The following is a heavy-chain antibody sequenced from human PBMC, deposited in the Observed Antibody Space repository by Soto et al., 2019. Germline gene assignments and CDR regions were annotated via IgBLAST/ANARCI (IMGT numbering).Heavy chain of an antibody. CDR1: GGTFSSYT. CDR2: IIPILGIA. D-gene: IGHD5-18*01. J-gene: IGHJ4*02. V-gene: IGHV1-69*02. CDR3: ARQQRGYSYGPFDY. Sequence: QVQLVQSGAEVKKPGSSVKVSCKASGGTFSSYTISWVRQAPGQGLEWMGRIIPILGIANYAQKFQGRVTITADKSTSTAYMELSSLGSEDTAVYYCARQQRGYSYGPFDYWGQGTLVTVSS.